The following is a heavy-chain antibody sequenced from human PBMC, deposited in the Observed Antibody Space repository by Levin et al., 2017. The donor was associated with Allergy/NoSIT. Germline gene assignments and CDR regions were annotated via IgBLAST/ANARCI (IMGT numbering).Heavy chain of an antibody. V-gene: IGHV3-23*01. J-gene: IGHJ4*02. Sequence: GGSLRLSCAVSGFTLRNYAMSWVRQAPGKGLEWVSAISGSGGSIYYADSVRGRFTMSKDNSGNILFLQMNSLRVEDMAFYYCAREVGPTSKAFDYWGPGTLVIVSS. CDR3: AREVGPTSKAFDY. D-gene: IGHD1-26*01. CDR1: GFTLRNYA. CDR2: ISGSGGSI.